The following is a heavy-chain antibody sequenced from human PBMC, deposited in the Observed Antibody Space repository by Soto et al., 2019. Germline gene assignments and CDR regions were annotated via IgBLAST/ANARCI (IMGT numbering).Heavy chain of an antibody. V-gene: IGHV4-39*01. Sequence: SETLSLTCTVSGGSISSSAYYWGWIRQPPGKGLEWIGSMYYSGNSYYNPSLKSRVTISVDTSKNQFSLKLTSVTAADTAVYYCARSIIVGAMSYWNFDLWGRGSLVTVSS. D-gene: IGHD1-26*01. J-gene: IGHJ2*01. CDR2: MYYSGNS. CDR3: ARSIIVGAMSYWNFDL. CDR1: GGSISSSAYY.